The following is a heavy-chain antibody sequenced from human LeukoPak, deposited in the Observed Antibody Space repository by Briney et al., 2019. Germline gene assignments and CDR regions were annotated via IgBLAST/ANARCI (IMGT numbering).Heavy chain of an antibody. J-gene: IGHJ3*02. CDR2: IYYSGST. D-gene: IGHD3-22*01. Sequence: SETLSLTCAVYGGSFSGYYWSWIRQPPGKGLEWIGYIYYSGSTNYNPSLKSRVSISVDTSKNQFSLKLNSVTAADTAVYYCARVWGVTDFYDSRGAFDIWGQGTSHRLF. CDR1: GGSFSGYY. CDR3: ARVWGVTDFYDSRGAFDI. V-gene: IGHV4-59*01.